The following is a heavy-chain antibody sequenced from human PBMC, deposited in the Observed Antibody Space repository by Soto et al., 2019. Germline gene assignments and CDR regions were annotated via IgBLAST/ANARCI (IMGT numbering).Heavy chain of an antibody. CDR1: GFSFGVSGVG. D-gene: IGHD5-18*01. J-gene: IGHJ4*02. CDR2: VFWHDDK. CDR3: ARAYTYDFDY. V-gene: IGHV2-5*01. Sequence: QITLKESGPTLVKPTQTLTLTCTFSGFSFGVSGVGVGWIRQPPGKALEWLALVFWHDDKRYNPSRRSRLTITKDAPKNQVVLTMTNMDPLDTATYFCARAYTYDFDYWGQGTLVSVSS.